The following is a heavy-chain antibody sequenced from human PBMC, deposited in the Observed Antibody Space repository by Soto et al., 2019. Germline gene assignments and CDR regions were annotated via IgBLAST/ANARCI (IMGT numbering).Heavy chain of an antibody. V-gene: IGHV3-7*05. CDR3: ASPRYSSWPLFDY. D-gene: IGHD6-13*01. CDR1: GFTFSSYW. J-gene: IGHJ4*02. Sequence: PGGSLRLSCAASGFTFSSYWMSWVRQAPGKGLEWVANIKQDGSEKYYVDSVKGRFTISRDNAKNSLYLQMNSLRAEDTAVYYCASPRYSSWPLFDYWGQGTLVTVSS. CDR2: IKQDGSEK.